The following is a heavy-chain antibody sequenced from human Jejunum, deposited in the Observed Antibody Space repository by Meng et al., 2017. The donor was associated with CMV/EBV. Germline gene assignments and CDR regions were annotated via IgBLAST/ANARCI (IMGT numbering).Heavy chain of an antibody. V-gene: IGHV4-39*01. CDR2: IYYAGST. Sequence: YYWGWVRQPPGKGLEWIGSIYYAGSTFHNANYNPSLESRVSVSLDTSKNQFSLNVNSMTAADTAVYYCVRVISRWRGNEKGRFDPWGQGTLVTVSS. D-gene: IGHD2-21*01. CDR3: VRVISRWRGNEKGRFDP. CDR1: YY. J-gene: IGHJ5*02.